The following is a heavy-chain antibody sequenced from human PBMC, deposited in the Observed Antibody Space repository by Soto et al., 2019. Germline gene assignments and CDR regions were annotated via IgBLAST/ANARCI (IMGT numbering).Heavy chain of an antibody. CDR3: ASLEYSSSRESYYYYMDV. Sequence: QVQLVQSGAEVKKPGSSVKVSCKASGGTFSSYTISWVRQAPGQGLEWMGRIIPIVGIANYAQKFQGRVTITADKSTSTAYMELSSLRSEDTAVYYCASLEYSSSRESYYYYMDVWGKGTTVTVSS. D-gene: IGHD6-6*01. CDR1: GGTFSSYT. V-gene: IGHV1-69*02. CDR2: IIPIVGIA. J-gene: IGHJ6*03.